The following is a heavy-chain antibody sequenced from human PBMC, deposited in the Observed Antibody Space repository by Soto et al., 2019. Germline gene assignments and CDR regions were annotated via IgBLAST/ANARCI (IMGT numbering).Heavy chain of an antibody. V-gene: IGHV3-23*01. CDR2: ISGSGGST. CDR3: AKKRNPYDGSGYYSFPLEV. D-gene: IGHD3-22*01. Sequence: GGSLRLSCAASGFTFSTYPMSWVRPDTGTGLEWVSHISGSGGSTYSADSLKGRFTISRDNSKNTLYLQMNSLRAEATAVYYCAKKRNPYDGSGYYSFPLEVWGQGTTVKVS. CDR1: GFTFSTYP. J-gene: IGHJ6*02.